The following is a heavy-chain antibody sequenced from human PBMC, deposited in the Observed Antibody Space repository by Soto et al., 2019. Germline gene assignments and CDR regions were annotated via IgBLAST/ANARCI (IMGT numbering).Heavy chain of an antibody. D-gene: IGHD1-1*01. J-gene: IGHJ4*02. V-gene: IGHV1-18*01. CDR3: ARDTRNAFDS. Sequence: HVQLVQSGGELKKPGASVKVSCNTSGYTFNTYFINWVRQAPGQGLEWMGWISPHNGHTNYAEKFQGRVTMTTDTIKKTAYMELRTLRFDDTAVYSCARDTRNAFDSWGKGTPVTVSS. CDR2: ISPHNGHT. CDR1: GYTFNTYF.